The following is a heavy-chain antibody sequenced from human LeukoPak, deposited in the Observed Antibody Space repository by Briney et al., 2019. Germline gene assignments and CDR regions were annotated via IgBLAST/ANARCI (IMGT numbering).Heavy chain of an antibody. CDR2: ISSSSSNI. CDR3: ARGGYSSSSYFYYYMDV. CDR1: GFTLSTYD. Sequence: GGSLRLSCAASGFTLSTYDMHWVRQALGKGLEWVSYISSSSSNIYDADSMKGRFTLSRDNTKNSLYLQMNSLRDEDTAVYYCARGGYSSSSYFYYYMDVWGKGTTVTVSS. J-gene: IGHJ6*03. D-gene: IGHD6-6*01. V-gene: IGHV3-21*06.